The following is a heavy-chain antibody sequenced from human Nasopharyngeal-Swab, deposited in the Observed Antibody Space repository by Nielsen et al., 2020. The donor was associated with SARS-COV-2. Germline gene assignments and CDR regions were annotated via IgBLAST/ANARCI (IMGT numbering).Heavy chain of an antibody. Sequence: ASVKVSFKASGYTFTSYGISWVRQAPGQGLEWMGWISAYNGNTNYAQKFQGRVTMTRDTSTSTVYMELSSLRSEDTAVYYCARVLLWFGEGRGGSAFDIWGQGTMVTVSS. V-gene: IGHV1-18*01. J-gene: IGHJ3*02. CDR3: ARVLLWFGEGRGGSAFDI. CDR1: GYTFTSYG. D-gene: IGHD3-10*01. CDR2: ISAYNGNT.